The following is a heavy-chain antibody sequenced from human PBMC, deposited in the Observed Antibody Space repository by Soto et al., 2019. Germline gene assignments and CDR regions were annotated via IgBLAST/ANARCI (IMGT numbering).Heavy chain of an antibody. D-gene: IGHD3-10*01. J-gene: IGHJ4*02. CDR3: ARDIYGSGYNFDY. CDR1: GGSISSGGYY. V-gene: IGHV4-31*03. CDR2: IYYSGST. Sequence: PSETLSLTCTVSGGSISSGGYYWSWIRQHPGKGLEWIGYIYYSGSTYYNPSLKSRVTISVDTSKNQFSLKLSSVTAADTAVYYCARDIYGSGYNFDYWGQGTLVTVSS.